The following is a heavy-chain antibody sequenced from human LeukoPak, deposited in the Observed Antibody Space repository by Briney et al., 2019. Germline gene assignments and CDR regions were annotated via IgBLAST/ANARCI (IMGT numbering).Heavy chain of an antibody. CDR3: ATTITTSAYYYYYGMDV. J-gene: IGHJ6*02. CDR1: GGSICSSSYY. CDR2: IYYSGST. Sequence: SETLSLTCTVSGGSICSSSYYWGWIRQPPGKGLEWIGSIYYSGSTYYNPSLKSRVTISVATSKNQFSLKLSSVTAADTAVYYCATTITTSAYYYYYGMDVWGQGTTVTVSS. V-gene: IGHV4-39*01. D-gene: IGHD5-12*01.